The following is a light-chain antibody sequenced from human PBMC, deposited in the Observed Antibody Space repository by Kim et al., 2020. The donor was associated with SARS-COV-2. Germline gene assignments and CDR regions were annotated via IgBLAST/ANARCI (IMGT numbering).Light chain of an antibody. J-gene: IGKJ4*01. V-gene: IGKV3-15*01. CDR2: GAS. Sequence: EIVMTQSPATLSVSPGERVTLSCRASQSISANLAWYQQKPGQAPRLLMSGASTRATGTPARFSGSGSGTEFTLTISSLQSDDFVVYYCQQYNYWPPRFGGGTKVDIK. CDR1: QSISAN. CDR3: QQYNYWPPR.